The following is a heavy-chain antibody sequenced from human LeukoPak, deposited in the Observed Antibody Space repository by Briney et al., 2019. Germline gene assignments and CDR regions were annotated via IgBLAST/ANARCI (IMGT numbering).Heavy chain of an antibody. V-gene: IGHV6-1*01. CDR2: TYYRSKWYN. D-gene: IGHD6-13*01. J-gene: IGHJ6*03. Sequence: SQTLSLTCAISGDSVSSNSAAWNWIRQSPSRGLEWLGRTYYRSKWYNDYAVSVKSRITINPDTSKNQFSLQLNSVTPEDTAVYYCARAQYSSSWYTGYYYYYYMDVWGKGTTVTVSS. CDR1: GDSVSSNSAA. CDR3: ARAQYSSSWYTGYYYYYYMDV.